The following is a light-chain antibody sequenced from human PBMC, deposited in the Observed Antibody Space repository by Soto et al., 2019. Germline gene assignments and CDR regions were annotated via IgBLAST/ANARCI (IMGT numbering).Light chain of an antibody. CDR1: QSVSSGY. J-gene: IGKJ2*01. CDR2: DAA. CDR3: QQYGRSPYT. V-gene: IGKV3-20*01. Sequence: EIVLTQSPGTLSLSPGERATLSCRASQSVSSGYLAWYRQKPGQAPRLLIHDAANRAIGIPDRFSGSGSGTDFTLTISRLEPEDFAVYYCQQYGRSPYTFGQGTKLEIK.